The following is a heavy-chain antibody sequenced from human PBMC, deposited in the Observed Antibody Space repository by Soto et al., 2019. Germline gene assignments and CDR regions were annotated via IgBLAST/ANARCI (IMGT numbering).Heavy chain of an antibody. CDR3: ARGLWLAGGAFDI. J-gene: IGHJ3*02. D-gene: IGHD6-19*01. CDR1: GFTFSSYG. CDR2: IWYDGSNK. Sequence: QVQLVESGGGVVQPGRSLRLSCAASGFTFSSYGMHWVRQAPGKGLEWVAVIWYDGSNKYYADSVKGRFTISRDNSKNTLYLQMNSLRAEDTAVYYCARGLWLAGGAFDIWGQGTMVTVSS. V-gene: IGHV3-33*01.